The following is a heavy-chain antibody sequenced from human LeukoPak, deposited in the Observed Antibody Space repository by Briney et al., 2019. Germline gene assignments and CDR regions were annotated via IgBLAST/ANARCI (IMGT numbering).Heavy chain of an antibody. CDR2: ISSTSSYI. CDR3: ARDGRSTWYEDS. CDR1: GFSFSGYS. V-gene: IGHV3-21*01. D-gene: IGHD6-13*01. J-gene: IGHJ4*02. Sequence: GGSLRLSCAASGFSFSGYSMNWVRQAPGKGLEWVSSISSTSSYIYYADSVKGRFTISRDNAKNSLFLQMNNLRAEDAAVYFCARDGRSTWYEDSWGQGTLVTVSS.